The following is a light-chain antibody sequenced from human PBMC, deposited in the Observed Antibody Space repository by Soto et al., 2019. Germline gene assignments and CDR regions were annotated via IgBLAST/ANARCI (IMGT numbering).Light chain of an antibody. V-gene: IGLV2-8*01. CDR2: EVS. CDR3: NSYAGSNNV. Sequence: QSALTQPPSASGSPGQSVTISCTGTSSDVGGYNYVSWYQQHPGKAPKLMIYEVSKRPSGVPDRFSGSKSGNTASLTVSGLQAEDEADYYCNSYAGSNNVFGGGTQLPS. CDR1: SSDVGGYNY. J-gene: IGLJ3*02.